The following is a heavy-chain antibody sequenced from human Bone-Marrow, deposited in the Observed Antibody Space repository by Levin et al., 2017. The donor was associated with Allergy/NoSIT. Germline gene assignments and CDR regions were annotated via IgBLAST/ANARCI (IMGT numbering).Heavy chain of an antibody. CDR3: ARQQRPTKYYHYMDI. CDR1: GYTFTNYW. Sequence: GGSLRLSCQGSGYTFTNYWIGWVRQMPGKGLEWLGVIYPGDSDTRYSPSFRGQVTISADKSINTAYLQWSSLKAPDTANYYCARQQRPTKYYHYMDIWGKGTTVTVSS. CDR2: IYPGDSDT. J-gene: IGHJ6*03. D-gene: IGHD1-1*01. V-gene: IGHV5-51*01.